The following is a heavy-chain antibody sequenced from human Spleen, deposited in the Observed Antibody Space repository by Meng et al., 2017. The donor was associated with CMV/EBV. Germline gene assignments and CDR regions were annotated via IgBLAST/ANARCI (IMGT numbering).Heavy chain of an antibody. Sequence: GESLKISCVASGFTVSGNYMSWVRQAPGKGLEWVSVVFGGNSAYYADSVKGRFTISRDNSKNTLYLQMNSLRIEDTAVYYCARELRDGYTWGFFDCWGQGTLVTVSS. D-gene: IGHD5-24*01. CDR1: GFTVSGNY. J-gene: IGHJ4*02. V-gene: IGHV3-66*02. CDR2: VFGGNSA. CDR3: ARELRDGYTWGFFDC.